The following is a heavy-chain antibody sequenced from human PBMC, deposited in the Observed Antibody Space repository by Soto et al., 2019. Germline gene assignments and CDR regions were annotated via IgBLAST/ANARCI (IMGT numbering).Heavy chain of an antibody. J-gene: IGHJ4*02. Sequence: QVQLVQSGAEVKKPGASVKVSCKASGYTFTTYYIHWVRQAPGQGLEWMGIINPSGGTTSYVHKFQGRVTMTRDTSASTVYMELSSLRSEDTAVYYCARSYFDSWGQGTLVTVSS. CDR2: INPSGGTT. V-gene: IGHV1-46*01. CDR3: ARSYFDS. CDR1: GYTFTTYY.